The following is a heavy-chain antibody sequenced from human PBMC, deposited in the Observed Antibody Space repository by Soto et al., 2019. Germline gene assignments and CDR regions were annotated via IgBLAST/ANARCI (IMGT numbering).Heavy chain of an antibody. CDR3: ASTMGDYVSYFDY. V-gene: IGHV5-51*01. CDR1: GYRFTSYL. D-gene: IGHD4-17*01. J-gene: IGHJ4*02. CDR2: IYPGDSDT. Sequence: PGEFLKISCRGSGYRFTSYLIGWVRQKPGKGLEWMGIIYPGDSDTRYSPSFQGQVTISADKSISTAYLQWSSLKASDTAMYYCASTMGDYVSYFDYWGQGTLVTVSS.